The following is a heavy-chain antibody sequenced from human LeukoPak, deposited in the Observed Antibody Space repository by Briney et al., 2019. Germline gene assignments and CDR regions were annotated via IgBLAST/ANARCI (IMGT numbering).Heavy chain of an antibody. J-gene: IGHJ6*02. CDR1: GFTFNSYW. CDR3: ARDRYCTSTSCSSYFGIDV. Sequence: PGGSLRLSCAASGFTFNSYWMSWVRQAPGKGLEWVANIKKDGSEKYYVDSVKGRFTISRDNAKNSLYLQMNSLRAEDTAVYYCARDRYCTSTSCSSYFGIDVWGQGTTVTVSS. V-gene: IGHV3-7*04. D-gene: IGHD2-2*01. CDR2: IKKDGSEK.